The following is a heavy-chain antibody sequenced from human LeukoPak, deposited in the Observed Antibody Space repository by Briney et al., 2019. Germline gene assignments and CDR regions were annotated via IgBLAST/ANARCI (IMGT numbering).Heavy chain of an antibody. Sequence: SETLSLTCTVSGDSISSYYWSWIRQPAGKGLEWIGRIHISGTTNNNPSLKSRVTMSLDTSKNQFSLRLSSVTAADTAVYYCAREMEARSSNAFDIWGQGTMVTVSS. CDR1: GDSISSYY. CDR3: AREMEARSSNAFDI. J-gene: IGHJ3*02. V-gene: IGHV4-4*07. D-gene: IGHD1-26*01. CDR2: IHISGTT.